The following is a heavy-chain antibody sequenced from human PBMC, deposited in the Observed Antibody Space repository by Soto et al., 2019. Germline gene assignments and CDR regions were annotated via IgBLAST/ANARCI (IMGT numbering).Heavy chain of an antibody. J-gene: IGHJ3*02. CDR1: GFTVSSNY. CDR3: ARRSPSWAFDI. Sequence: GGSLRLSCAASGFTVSSNYMSWVRQAPGKGLEWVSVIYSGGSTYYADSVKGRFTISRDNSKNTLYLQMSSLRAEDTAVYYCARRSPSWAFDIWGQGTMVTVSS. D-gene: IGHD2-15*01. CDR2: IYSGGST. V-gene: IGHV3-66*04.